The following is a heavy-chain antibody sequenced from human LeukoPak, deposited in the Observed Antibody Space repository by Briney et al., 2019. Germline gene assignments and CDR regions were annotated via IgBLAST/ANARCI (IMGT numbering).Heavy chain of an antibody. V-gene: IGHV4-59*01. CDR2: IYYSGST. CDR3: ARDLSSSSWYSFDY. J-gene: IGHJ4*02. Sequence: KPSETLSLTCTVSGGSISSYYWSWIQQPPGKGLEWIGYIYYSGSTNYNPSLKSRVTISVDTSKNQFSLKLSSVTAADTAVYYCARDLSSSSWYSFDYWGQGTLVTVSS. CDR1: GGSISSYY. D-gene: IGHD6-13*01.